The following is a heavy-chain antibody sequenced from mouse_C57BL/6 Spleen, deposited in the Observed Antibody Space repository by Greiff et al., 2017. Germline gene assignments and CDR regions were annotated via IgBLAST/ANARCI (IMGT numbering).Heavy chain of an antibody. CDR3: ARHEDYYGSSGGFAY. V-gene: IGHV2-6-1*01. CDR1: GFSLTSYG. D-gene: IGHD1-1*01. CDR2: IWSDGST. J-gene: IGHJ3*01. Sequence: VKLMESGPGLVAPSQSLSITCTVSGFSLTSYGVHWVRQPPGKGLEWLVVIWSDGSTTYNSALKSRLSISKDNSKSQVFLKMNSLQTDDTAMYYCARHEDYYGSSGGFAYWGQGTLVTVSA.